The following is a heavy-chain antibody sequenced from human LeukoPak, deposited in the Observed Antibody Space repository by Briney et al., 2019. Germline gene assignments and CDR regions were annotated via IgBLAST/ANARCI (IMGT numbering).Heavy chain of an antibody. CDR2: IHYSGSP. J-gene: IGHJ6*03. V-gene: IGHV4-59*08. CDR3: ARLKRGPIRSDYYYYMDV. CDR1: GGSNY. Sequence: SETLSLTCTVSGGSNYWSWIRQSPGKGLEWLGYIHYSGSPNYNPSLKSRLTISIDTSKNQISLELNYVTAADTAVYYCARLKRGPIRSDYYYYMDVWGKGTTVTVSS.